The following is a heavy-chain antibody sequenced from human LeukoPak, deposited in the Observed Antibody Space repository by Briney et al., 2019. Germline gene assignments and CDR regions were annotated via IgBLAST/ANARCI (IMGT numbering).Heavy chain of an antibody. CDR3: ARVDYSGYGGFDY. V-gene: IGHV3-66*01. D-gene: IGHD5-12*01. J-gene: IGHJ4*02. Sequence: GGSLRLPCAASGFTVSSNYMSWVRQAPGKGLEWVSVIYSGGSTYYADSVKGRFTISRDNSKNTLYLQMNSLRAEDTAVYYCARVDYSGYGGFDYWGQGTLVTVSS. CDR1: GFTVSSNY. CDR2: IYSGGST.